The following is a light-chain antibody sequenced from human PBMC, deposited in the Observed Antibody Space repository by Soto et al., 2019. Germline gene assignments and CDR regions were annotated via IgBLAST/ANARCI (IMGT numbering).Light chain of an antibody. CDR3: QQYGNSPWT. CDR1: QTSSYSY. Sequence: EIVLTQPGTLSLSPGERATLSCRASQTSSYSYLAWYQQKPGQAPRLLIYGASIRATGIPDSFSGSGSGTDFTLTISRLEAEDFAVSYCQQYGNSPWTFGQGTKVEIK. J-gene: IGKJ1*01. CDR2: GAS. V-gene: IGKV3-20*01.